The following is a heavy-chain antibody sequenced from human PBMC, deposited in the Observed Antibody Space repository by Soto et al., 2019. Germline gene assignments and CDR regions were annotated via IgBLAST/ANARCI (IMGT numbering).Heavy chain of an antibody. V-gene: IGHV3-23*01. D-gene: IGHD2-8*01. CDR1: GFTFSSYD. CDR3: AKEGLMVYGINYFDY. CDR2: ISGSGGST. Sequence: PGGSLRLSCAASGFTFSSYDMSWVRRAPGEGLEWVSAISGSGGSTYYADSVKGRFTISRDNSKNTLYLQMNSLRAEDTAVYYCAKEGLMVYGINYFDYWGQGTLVTVSS. J-gene: IGHJ4*02.